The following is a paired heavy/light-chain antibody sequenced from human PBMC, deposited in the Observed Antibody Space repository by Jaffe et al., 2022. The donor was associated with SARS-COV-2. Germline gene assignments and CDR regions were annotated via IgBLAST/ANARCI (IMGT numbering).Light chain of an antibody. CDR3: TSYTSSSTLA. J-gene: IGLJ2*01. Sequence: QSALTQPASVSGSPGQSITISCTGTSSDVGGYNYVSWYQQHPGKAPKLMIYDVTNRPSGVSNRFSASKSGNTASLTISGLQAEDEADYYCTSYTSSSTLAFGGGTRLTVL. CDR1: SSDVGGYNY. CDR2: DVT. V-gene: IGLV2-14*01.
Heavy chain of an antibody. J-gene: IGHJ3*02. D-gene: IGHD1-26*01. CDR3: ARGEAGGGHDAYDI. V-gene: IGHV3-53*01. CDR1: GFTVSTNY. CDR2: IYGGGGT. Sequence: EVQVVESGGGLIQPGGSLRLSCAASGFTVSTNYMTWVRQAPGKGLEWVSVIYGGGGTYYADSVKGRFTISRDNSKNTLYLQMNSLRAEDTAVYYCARGEAGGGHDAYDIWGQGTMVTVSS.